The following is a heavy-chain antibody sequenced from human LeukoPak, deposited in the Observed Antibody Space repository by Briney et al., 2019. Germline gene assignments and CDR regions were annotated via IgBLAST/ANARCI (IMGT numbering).Heavy chain of an antibody. CDR1: GFTFSSYW. V-gene: IGHV3-7*01. D-gene: IGHD6-13*01. Sequence: GGSLRLSCAASGFTFSSYWMSWVRQAPGKGLEWVANIKQDGSEEYYVDSVKGRFTISRDNAKNSLYLQMNSLRAENTAVYYCARDEIRVFNYGMDVWGQGTTVTVSS. CDR2: IKQDGSEE. J-gene: IGHJ6*02. CDR3: ARDEIRVFNYGMDV.